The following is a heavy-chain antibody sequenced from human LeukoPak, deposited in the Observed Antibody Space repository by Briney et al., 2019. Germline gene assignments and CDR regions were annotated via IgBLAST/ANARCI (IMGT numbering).Heavy chain of an antibody. CDR3: AKKFVVESSPFDP. V-gene: IGHV3-23*01. D-gene: IGHD2-15*01. Sequence: GGSLRLSCAASGFTFSSYEMNWVRQAPGKGLEWVSAISGSGGSTYYADSVKGRFTISRDNSKNTLYLQMNSLRAEDTAVYYCAKKFVVESSPFDPWGQGTLVTVSS. J-gene: IGHJ5*02. CDR1: GFTFSSYE. CDR2: ISGSGGST.